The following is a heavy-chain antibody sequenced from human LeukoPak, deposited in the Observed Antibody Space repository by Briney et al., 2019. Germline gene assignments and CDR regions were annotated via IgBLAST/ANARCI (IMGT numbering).Heavy chain of an antibody. D-gene: IGHD6-6*01. Sequence: PGGSLRLSCAASGYTFSGSAMHWVRQASGQGLEWVGRIRSKANSYATAYAASVKGRFTISRDDSKNTAYLQMNSLKTEDTAVYYCTTHSSSSAWVDYWGQGTLVSVSS. J-gene: IGHJ4*02. CDR2: IRSKANSYAT. CDR1: GYTFSGSA. V-gene: IGHV3-73*01. CDR3: TTHSSSSAWVDY.